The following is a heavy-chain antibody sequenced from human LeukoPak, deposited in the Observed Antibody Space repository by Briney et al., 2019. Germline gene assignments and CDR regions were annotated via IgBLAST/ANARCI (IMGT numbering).Heavy chain of an antibody. J-gene: IGHJ3*02. D-gene: IGHD3-3*01. CDR3: ARAGHYDFWSEEI. CDR2: INPNSGGT. V-gene: IGHV1-2*02. Sequence: ASVKVSCKASGYTFTGYYMHWVRQDPGQGLEWMGWINPNSGGTNYAQKFQGRVTMTRDTSISTAYMELSRLRSDDTAVYYCARAGHYDFWSEEIWGQGTMVTVSS. CDR1: GYTFTGYY.